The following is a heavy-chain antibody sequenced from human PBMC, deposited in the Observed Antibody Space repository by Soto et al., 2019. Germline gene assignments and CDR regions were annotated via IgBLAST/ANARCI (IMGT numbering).Heavy chain of an antibody. J-gene: IGHJ3*02. D-gene: IGHD4-17*01. CDR2: IYYSGST. V-gene: IGHV4-59*01. CDR1: GGSISNNY. CDR3: ARGLRGTTVPPDAFDI. Sequence: PSETLSLTCTVSGGSISNNYWSWVRQPPGKGLEWIGYIYYSGSTNYNPSLKSRVTISVDTSKNQFSLKLSSVTAADTAVYYCARGLRGTTVPPDAFDIWGQGKMVTVSS.